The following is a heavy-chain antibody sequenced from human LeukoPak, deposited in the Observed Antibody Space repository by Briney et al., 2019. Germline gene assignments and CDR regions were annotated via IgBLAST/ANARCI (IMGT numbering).Heavy chain of an antibody. J-gene: IGHJ4*02. V-gene: IGHV3-30*02. D-gene: IGHD3-9*01. CDR2: IRYDGSNK. CDR1: GFTFSSYG. CDR3: AKGGDYDILTGYYYYFDY. Sequence: PGGSLRLSCAASGFTFSSYGMHWVRQAPGKGLEWVAFIRYDGSNKYYADSVKGRFTISRDNSKNTLYLQMNSLRAEDTAVYYCAKGGDYDILTGYYYYFDYWGQGTLVTVSS.